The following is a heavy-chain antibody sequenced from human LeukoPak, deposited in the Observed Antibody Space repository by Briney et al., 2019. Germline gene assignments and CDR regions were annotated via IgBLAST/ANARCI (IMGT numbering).Heavy chain of an antibody. CDR2: IHYSGRP. J-gene: IGHJ6*02. CDR3: ARFGVDYDMDV. Sequence: KPSETLSLTCTVSGGSISGHYWTWIRQPPGKGLEWIGQIHYSGRPDYNPSLKSQVTISVDTSKNQLSLKVTSGTGADTAVYYCARFGVDYDMDVWGQGTTVTVSS. D-gene: IGHD3-16*01. V-gene: IGHV4-59*11. CDR1: GGSISGHY.